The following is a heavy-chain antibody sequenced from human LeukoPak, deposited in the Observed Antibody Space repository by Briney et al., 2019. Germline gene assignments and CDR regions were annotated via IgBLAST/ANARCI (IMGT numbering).Heavy chain of an antibody. CDR2: IIPILGIA. V-gene: IGHV1-69*02. Sequence: SVKVSCMASVGTFISYTVSWVRPTPGQGLEWMGRIIPILGIANSAQKFQGRVTITADKSTSTAYMELSSLRSEDTAVFYCARGHQPPYYGMDVWGQGTTVTVSS. CDR3: ARGHQPPYYGMDV. CDR1: VGTFISYT. J-gene: IGHJ6*02.